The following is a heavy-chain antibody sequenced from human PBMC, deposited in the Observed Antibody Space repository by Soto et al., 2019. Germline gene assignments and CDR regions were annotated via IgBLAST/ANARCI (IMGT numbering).Heavy chain of an antibody. CDR1: GFTFSSYA. CDR3: AKGAKYDFWSGYNYYYYGMDV. Sequence: GGSLRLSCAASGFTFSSYAMSWVRQAPGKGLEWVSAISGSGGSTYYADSVKGRFTISRDNSKNTLYLQMNSLRAEDTAVYYCAKGAKYDFWSGYNYYYYGMDVWGQGTTVTVSS. V-gene: IGHV3-23*01. D-gene: IGHD3-3*01. J-gene: IGHJ6*02. CDR2: ISGSGGST.